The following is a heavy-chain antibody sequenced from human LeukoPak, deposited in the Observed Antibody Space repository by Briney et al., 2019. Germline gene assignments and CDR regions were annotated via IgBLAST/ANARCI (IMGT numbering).Heavy chain of an antibody. J-gene: IGHJ6*03. Sequence: GGSLRLSCTVSGFTFGDYAKSWFRQAPGKGLEWVGFIRSKAYGGTTEYAASVKGRFTISRDDTKSIAYLQMNSLKTEDTAVYYCTRDQWAYMDVWGKGTTVTVSS. CDR2: IRSKAYGGTT. D-gene: IGHD1-26*01. CDR1: GFTFGDYA. CDR3: TRDQWAYMDV. V-gene: IGHV3-49*03.